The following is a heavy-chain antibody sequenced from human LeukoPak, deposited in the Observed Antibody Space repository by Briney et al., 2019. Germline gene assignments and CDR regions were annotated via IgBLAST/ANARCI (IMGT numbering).Heavy chain of an antibody. CDR1: GGSISSSSYY. CDR3: ASGGVHNY. CDR2: INHSGST. V-gene: IGHV4-39*07. J-gene: IGHJ4*02. Sequence: SETLSLTCTVSGGSISSSSYYWSWIRQPPGKGLEWIGEINHSGSTNYNPSLKSRVTISVDTSKNQFSLKLSSVTAADTAVYYCASGGVHNYWGQGTLVTVSS. D-gene: IGHD2-8*02.